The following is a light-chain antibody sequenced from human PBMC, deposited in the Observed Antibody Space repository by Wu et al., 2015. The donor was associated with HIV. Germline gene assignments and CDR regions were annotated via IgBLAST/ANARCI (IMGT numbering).Light chain of an antibody. CDR2: DAS. J-gene: IGKJ2*01. Sequence: AIQLTQSPSSLSASVGDRVTITCRASQGFSGALAWYQQKSGKPPKLLIYDASSLESGVPSRFSGSGSGTDFTLTISSLQPEDFATYYCQQFNSSLYTFGQGTKLDIK. CDR1: QGFSGA. CDR3: QQFNSSLYT. V-gene: IGKV1-13*02.